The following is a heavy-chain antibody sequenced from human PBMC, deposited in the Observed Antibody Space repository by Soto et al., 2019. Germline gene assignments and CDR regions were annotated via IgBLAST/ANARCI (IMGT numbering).Heavy chain of an antibody. J-gene: IGHJ4*02. Sequence: EVHLLESGGGLVQPGGSLRLPCAASGFTFSNYAMSWVRQAPGKGLEWVSTIITSGGGAYYADSVKGRFTISRDDSKNTLSLQMNSLRAEDTALYYCARRAYCSRTICCHCFDSWGQGTLVTVSS. CDR1: GFTFSNYA. D-gene: IGHD2-2*01. CDR3: ARRAYCSRTICCHCFDS. CDR2: IITSGGGA. V-gene: IGHV3-23*01.